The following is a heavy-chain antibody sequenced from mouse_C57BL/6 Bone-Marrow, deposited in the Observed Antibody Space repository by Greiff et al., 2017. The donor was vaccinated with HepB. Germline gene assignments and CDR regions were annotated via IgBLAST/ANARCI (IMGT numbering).Heavy chain of an antibody. Sequence: QVQLQQSGAELARPGASVKLSCKASGYTFTSYGLSWVKQRTGQGLEWIGETYPRSGNTYYNEKFKGKATLTADKSSSTAYMVLRSLTSEDSAVYFCARQPYYSNYGFAYWGQGTLVTVSA. CDR3: ARQPYYSNYGFAY. CDR2: TYPRSGNT. D-gene: IGHD2-5*01. V-gene: IGHV1-81*01. CDR1: GYTFTSYG. J-gene: IGHJ3*01.